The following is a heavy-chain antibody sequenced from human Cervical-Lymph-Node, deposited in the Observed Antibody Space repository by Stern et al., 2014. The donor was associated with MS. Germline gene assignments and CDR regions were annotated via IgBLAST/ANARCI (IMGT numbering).Heavy chain of an antibody. Sequence: QVQLGQSGAEVKKPGASLKVSCKASGYIFIDYYMHWVRQAPGQGLEWMGRINPRIGVTTYAQKFQGRVTLTRDTSISAASMELTSLRSDDTAVYYCATSPSGFHRSYYVMDVWGQGTTVTVSS. CDR1: GYIFIDYY. J-gene: IGHJ6*02. V-gene: IGHV1-2*06. CDR3: ATSPSGFHRSYYVMDV. CDR2: INPRIGVT. D-gene: IGHD3-22*01.